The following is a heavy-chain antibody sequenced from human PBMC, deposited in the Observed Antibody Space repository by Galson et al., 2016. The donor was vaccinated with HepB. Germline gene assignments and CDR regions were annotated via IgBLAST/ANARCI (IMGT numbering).Heavy chain of an antibody. Sequence: TLSLTCTVSGGSVNSDSYYWSWVRQSPGKGLEWMGYIYYSGSTNYSPSLKSRVTISLDTSKNQFSLRLRSVTAADTAIYYCARGRGSYLGWGQGTLVTVSS. CDR2: IYYSGST. V-gene: IGHV4-61*01. J-gene: IGHJ4*02. CDR1: GGSVNSDSYY. CDR3: ARGRGSYLG. D-gene: IGHD1-26*01.